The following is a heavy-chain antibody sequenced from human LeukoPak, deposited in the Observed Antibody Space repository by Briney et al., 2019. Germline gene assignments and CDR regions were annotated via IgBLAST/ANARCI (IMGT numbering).Heavy chain of an antibody. Sequence: PGRSLRLSCAASGFTFDDYAMHWVRHAPGKGLEWVSGITWNSDTKAYADSVKGRFTISRDNAKNSLYLQMNSLRAEDTALYYCAKGYSGSHYGYFDFWGQGTLVTVSS. CDR1: GFTFDDYA. V-gene: IGHV3-9*01. J-gene: IGHJ4*02. CDR2: ITWNSDTK. CDR3: AKGYSGSHYGYFDF. D-gene: IGHD1-26*01.